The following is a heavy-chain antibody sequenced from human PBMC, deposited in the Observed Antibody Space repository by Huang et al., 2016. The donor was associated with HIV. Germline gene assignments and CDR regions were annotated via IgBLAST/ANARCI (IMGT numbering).Heavy chain of an antibody. D-gene: IGHD1-1*01. CDR2: IIAIFGTP. J-gene: IGHJ5*02. CDR3: ARDRKYDNAWYWFDP. V-gene: IGHV1-69*01. CDR1: GGTFSSYA. Sequence: QVQLVQSGAEVKKPGSSVRVSCEASGGTFSSYALNWVRQAPGQGLEGVGGIIAIFGTPNYAQKFQGRVTITADESTSTAYMGLSSLRSDDTAVYYCARDRKYDNAWYWFDPWGQGTLVTVSS.